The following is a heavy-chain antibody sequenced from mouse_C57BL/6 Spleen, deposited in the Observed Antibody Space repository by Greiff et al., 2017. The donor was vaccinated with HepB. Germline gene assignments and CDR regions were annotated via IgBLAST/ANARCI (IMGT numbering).Heavy chain of an antibody. CDR1: GYTFTSYW. V-gene: IGHV1-50*01. D-gene: IGHD4-1*01. CDR2: IDPSDSYT. CDR3: ARWGTGTGY. Sequence: QVQLQQPGAELVKPGASVKLSCKASGYTFTSYWMQWVKQRPGQGLEWIGEIDPSDSYTNYNQKFKGKATLTVDTSSSTAYMQLSSLTSEDSAVYYCARWGTGTGYWGQGTTLTVSS. J-gene: IGHJ2*01.